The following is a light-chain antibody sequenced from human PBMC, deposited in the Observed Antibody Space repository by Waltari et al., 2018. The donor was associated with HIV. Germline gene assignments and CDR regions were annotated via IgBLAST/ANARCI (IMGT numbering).Light chain of an antibody. V-gene: IGLV1-47*01. CDR1: SSNIGSNY. J-gene: IGLJ3*02. CDR3: AAWDDSLSGQV. CDR2: RKN. Sequence: QSVLTQPPSASGTPGQRVTISCSGSSSNIGSNYVYWYQQLPGTAPKLLIYRKNQRPSGVPDRFSGSKSGTSASLASSGLRSEDEADYYCAAWDDSLSGQVFGGGTKLTVL.